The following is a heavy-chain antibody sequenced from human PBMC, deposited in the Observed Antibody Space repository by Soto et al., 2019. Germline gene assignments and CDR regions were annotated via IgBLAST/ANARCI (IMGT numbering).Heavy chain of an antibody. Sequence: PGESLKISCKGSGYTFLNYWISWVRQMPGKGLEWMGSIDPSNSYTNYGPSFQGHVTISADKSISTVYLQRSSLKASDTAIYYCTKHYGLDDNMDVWGQGTTVTVSS. CDR2: IDPSNSYT. CDR1: GYTFLNYW. V-gene: IGHV5-10-1*01. J-gene: IGHJ6*02. CDR3: TKHYGLDDNMDV. D-gene: IGHD4-17*01.